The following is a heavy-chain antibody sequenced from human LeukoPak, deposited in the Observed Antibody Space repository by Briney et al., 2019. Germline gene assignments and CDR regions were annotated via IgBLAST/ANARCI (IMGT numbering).Heavy chain of an antibody. CDR2: ISSSSSYI. J-gene: IGHJ6*02. CDR1: GFTFSSYS. CDR3: ARDAPSIVVVPAAAPYYYYGMDV. V-gene: IGHV3-21*01. D-gene: IGHD2-2*01. Sequence: PGGSLRLSCAASGFTFSSYSVNWVRQAPGKGLEWVSSISSSSSYIYYADSVKGRFTISRDNAKNSLYLQMNSLRAEDTAVYYCARDAPSIVVVPAAAPYYYYGMDVWGQGTTVTVSS.